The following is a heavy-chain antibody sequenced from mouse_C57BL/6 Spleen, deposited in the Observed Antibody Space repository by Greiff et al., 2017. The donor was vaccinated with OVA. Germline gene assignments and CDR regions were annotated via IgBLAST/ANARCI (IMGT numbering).Heavy chain of an antibody. CDR2: INPNNGGT. CDR3: AILYYFGSSYWFAY. D-gene: IGHD1-1*01. CDR1: GYTFTDYN. V-gene: IGHV1-18*01. Sequence: VQLQQSGPELVKPGASVKIPCKASGYTFTDYNMDWVKQSHGKSLEWIGDINPNNGGTIYNEKFKGKATLTVDKSSSTAYMELRSLTSEDTAVYYCAILYYFGSSYWFAYWGQGTLVTVSA. J-gene: IGHJ3*01.